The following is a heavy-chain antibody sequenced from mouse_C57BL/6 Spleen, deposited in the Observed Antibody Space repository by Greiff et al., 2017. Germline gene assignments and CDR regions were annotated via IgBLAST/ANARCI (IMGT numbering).Heavy chain of an antibody. J-gene: IGHJ4*01. CDR3: TRRNYWGAMDY. CDR1: GYTFTDYE. D-gene: IGHD2-1*01. V-gene: IGHV1-15*01. CDR2: IDPETGGT. Sequence: QVQLKQSGAELVRPGASVTLSCKASGYTFTDYEMHWVKQTPVHGLEWIGAIDPETGGTAYNQKFKGKAILTADKSSSTAYMELRSLTSEDSAVYYCTRRNYWGAMDYWGQGTSVTVSS.